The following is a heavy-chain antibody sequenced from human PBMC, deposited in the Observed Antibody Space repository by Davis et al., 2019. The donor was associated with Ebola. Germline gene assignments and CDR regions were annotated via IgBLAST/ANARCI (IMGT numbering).Heavy chain of an antibody. CDR3: ARGSDSSSLDY. D-gene: IGHD6-6*01. J-gene: IGHJ4*02. CDR1: GFTFSTYG. V-gene: IGHV3-30*03. Sequence: GESLKISCAASGFTFSTYGMHWVRQAPGKGLEWVAIVSHDGNKQFYGDSVKGRFTISRDTAKNSLYLQMNSLRVEDTAVFYCARGSDSSSLDYWGQGTLVTVSS. CDR2: VSHDGNKQ.